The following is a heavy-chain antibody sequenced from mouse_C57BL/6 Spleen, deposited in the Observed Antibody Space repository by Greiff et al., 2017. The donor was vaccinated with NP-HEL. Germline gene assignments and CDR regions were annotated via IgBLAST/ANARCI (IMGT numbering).Heavy chain of an antibody. CDR1: GFTFSDYG. CDR3: ARRELGRGYAMDY. V-gene: IGHV5-15*01. D-gene: IGHD4-1*01. CDR2: IRHLASRL. J-gene: IGHJ4*01. Sequence: EVQVVESGGGLVQPGGSLKLSCAASGFTFSDYGMAWVRQAPRKGPEWVAFIRHLASRLSYADTVTGRFTISRENAKNTLYLEMSSLRSEDTAMYYCARRELGRGYAMDYWGQGTSVTVSS.